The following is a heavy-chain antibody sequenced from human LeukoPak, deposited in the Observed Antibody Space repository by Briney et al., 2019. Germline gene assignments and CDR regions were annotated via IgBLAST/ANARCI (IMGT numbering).Heavy chain of an antibody. CDR2: IITDGSTT. CDR3: ARVPPSVGEATSEYFQD. CDR1: GFTFSMYW. D-gene: IGHD1-26*01. V-gene: IGHV3-74*01. Sequence: GGSLRLSCAASGFTFSMYWMHCLGPPPGKGLLWVSRIITDGSTTNYADSVKCRFTISRDTAKNTLYLQMNSLRSEDTAVYYCARVPPSVGEATSEYFQDWGQGTLVTVSS. J-gene: IGHJ1*01.